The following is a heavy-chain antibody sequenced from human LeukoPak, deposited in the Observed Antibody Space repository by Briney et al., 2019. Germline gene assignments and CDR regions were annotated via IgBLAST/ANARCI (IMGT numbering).Heavy chain of an antibody. CDR3: ARLLRTSEYFDH. CDR1: GYSFTNYW. J-gene: IGHJ4*02. V-gene: IGHV5-51*01. D-gene: IGHD3-10*01. Sequence: GESLKISCRGSGYSFTNYWIGWVRQMPGKGLEWMGIIYPGDSDTKYSPSFQGQVTISADTSITTAYLRWSSLKASDTAIYYCARLLRTSEYFDHWGQGTLVTVSS. CDR2: IYPGDSDT.